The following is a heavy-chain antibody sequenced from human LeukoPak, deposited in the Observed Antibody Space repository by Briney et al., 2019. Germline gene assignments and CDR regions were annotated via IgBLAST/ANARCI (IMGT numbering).Heavy chain of an antibody. V-gene: IGHV1-46*01. D-gene: IGHD1-1*01. CDR1: GYTFTSYY. Sequence: ASVKVSCKASGYTFTSYYIHWVRQAPGQGLEWMGMINPSRGSTSYAQKFQGGLTMTRDTSTSTVYMELSNLRSQDTAVYYCTRGVQLERRYYNWFDPWGQGTLVTVSS. J-gene: IGHJ5*02. CDR2: INPSRGST. CDR3: TRGVQLERRYYNWFDP.